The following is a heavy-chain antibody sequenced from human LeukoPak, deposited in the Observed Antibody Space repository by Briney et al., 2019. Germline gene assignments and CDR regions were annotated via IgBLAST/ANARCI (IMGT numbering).Heavy chain of an antibody. D-gene: IGHD3-10*01. V-gene: IGHV3-23*01. CDR1: GFTFSSYA. CDR3: AKAWFGELLIFDY. J-gene: IGHJ4*02. Sequence: AGGSLRLSCAASGFTFSSYAMSWVRQAPGKGLEWVSAISGSGGSTYYADSVKGRFTISRDNSKNTLYLQMNSLRAEDTAVYYCAKAWFGELLIFDYWGQGTLVTVYS. CDR2: ISGSGGST.